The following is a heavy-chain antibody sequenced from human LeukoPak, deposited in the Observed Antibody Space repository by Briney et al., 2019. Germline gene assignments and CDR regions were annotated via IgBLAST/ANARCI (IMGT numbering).Heavy chain of an antibody. CDR2: IYYSGST. Sequence: SETLSLTCTVSGGSISSGDYYWSWIRQPPGKGLEWIGYIYYSGSTYYNPSLKSRVTISVDTCKNQFSLKLSSVTAADTAVYYCARGDYSIYNWFDPWGQGTLVTVSS. D-gene: IGHD4-11*01. CDR3: ARGDYSIYNWFDP. J-gene: IGHJ5*02. V-gene: IGHV4-30-4*08. CDR1: GGSISSGDYY.